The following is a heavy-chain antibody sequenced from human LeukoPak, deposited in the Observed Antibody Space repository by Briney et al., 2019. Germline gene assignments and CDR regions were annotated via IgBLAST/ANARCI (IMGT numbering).Heavy chain of an antibody. CDR1: GGSISSSSYY. D-gene: IGHD2-8*01. CDR3: ARGYCTNGVCSLGPTQA. V-gene: IGHV4-39*07. CDR2: IYYSGST. Sequence: SETLSLTCTVSGGSISSSSYYWGWIRQPPGKGLEWIGRIYYSGSTYYNPSLKSRVTISVDTSKNQFSLKLSSVTAADTAVYYCARGYCTNGVCSLGPTQAWGQGTLVTVSS. J-gene: IGHJ4*02.